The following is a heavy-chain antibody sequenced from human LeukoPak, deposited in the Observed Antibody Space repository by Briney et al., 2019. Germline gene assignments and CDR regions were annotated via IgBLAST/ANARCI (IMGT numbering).Heavy chain of an antibody. CDR1: GFTFSSYA. V-gene: IGHV3-23*01. D-gene: IGHD3-10*01. J-gene: IGHJ3*01. CDR3: ATRPITMVRGVIGWFDP. CDR2: ISGSGGST. Sequence: PGGSLRLSCAASGFTFSSYAMSWVRQAPGKGLEWVSAISGSGGSTYYADSVKGRFTISRDNSKNTLYLQMNSLRAEDTAVYYCATRPITMVRGVIGWFDPWGQGTMVTVSS.